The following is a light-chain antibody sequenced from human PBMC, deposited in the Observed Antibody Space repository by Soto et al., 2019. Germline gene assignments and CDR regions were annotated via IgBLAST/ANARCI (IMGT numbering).Light chain of an antibody. V-gene: IGKV3-11*01. CDR2: DAS. J-gene: IGKJ5*01. CDR1: RSVSNY. CDR3: QQRSNWPIT. Sequence: EIVLTQSPATLSLSPGESATLSCRASRSVSNYLAWYQQKPGQAPRLLIYDASSRPPDIPARFSGSGSGTDFTLTISSLEPEDFALYYCQQRSNWPITFGQGTRLEIK.